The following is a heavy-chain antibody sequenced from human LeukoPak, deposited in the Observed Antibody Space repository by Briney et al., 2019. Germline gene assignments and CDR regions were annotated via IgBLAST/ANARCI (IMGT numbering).Heavy chain of an antibody. J-gene: IGHJ4*02. D-gene: IGHD6-13*01. V-gene: IGHV4-59*01. CDR2: LYYSVST. Sequence: YLYYSVSTNYTPSLTSRVSISVDTCTSPFSLKLSSVTAADTAVYYCARVRGGSSWYYFDYWGQGTLVTVSS. CDR3: ARVRGGSSWYYFDY.